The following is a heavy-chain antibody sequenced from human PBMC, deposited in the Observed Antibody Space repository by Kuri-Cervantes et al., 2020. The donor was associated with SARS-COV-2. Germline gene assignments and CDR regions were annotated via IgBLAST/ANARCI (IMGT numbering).Heavy chain of an antibody. V-gene: IGHV1-69*06. J-gene: IGHJ4*02. CDR2: LIPLFGTT. D-gene: IGHD2-2*01. Sequence: SPKVFCYASSGTFNSYAVIWGRQAPGGGLEWMGRLIPLFGTTIYAENFRGRFTLTADKYTNTAYMELSSLRSDDTAVYYCARPYCTSSTCYDGTFDSWGQGTLVTVSS. CDR3: ARPYCTSSTCYDGTFDS. CDR1: SGTFNSYA.